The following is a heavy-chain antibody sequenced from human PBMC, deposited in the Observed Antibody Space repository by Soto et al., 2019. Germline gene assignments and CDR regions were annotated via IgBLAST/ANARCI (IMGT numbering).Heavy chain of an antibody. V-gene: IGHV3-33*01. J-gene: IGHJ4*02. CDR3: ATNKLGDSSGYPIDY. CDR2: IWYDGSNK. D-gene: IGHD3-22*01. Sequence: PGGSLRLSCAASGFTFSSYGMHWVRQAPGKGLEWVAIIWYDGSNKYYADSVKGRFTISRDNSKNTLYLQMNSLRAEDTAVYYCATNKLGDSSGYPIDYWGQGALVTVSS. CDR1: GFTFSSYG.